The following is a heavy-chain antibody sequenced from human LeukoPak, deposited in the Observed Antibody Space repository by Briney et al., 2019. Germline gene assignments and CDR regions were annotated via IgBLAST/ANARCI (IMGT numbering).Heavy chain of an antibody. J-gene: IGHJ4*02. CDR2: INRDGSST. CDR3: ARGGGYSYGSFDY. CDR1: GFTFSSNG. V-gene: IGHV3-74*01. Sequence: GGSLRLSCVASGFTFSSNGMHWVRQAPGKGLVWVSRINRDGSSTSYADSVKGRFTISRDNAKNTLYLQMNSLRAEDTAVYYCARGGGYSYGSFDYWGQGTLVTVSS. D-gene: IGHD5-18*01.